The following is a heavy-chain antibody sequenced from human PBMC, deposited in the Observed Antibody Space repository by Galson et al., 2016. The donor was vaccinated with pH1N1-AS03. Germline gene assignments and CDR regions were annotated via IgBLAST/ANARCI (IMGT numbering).Heavy chain of an antibody. J-gene: IGHJ4*02. V-gene: IGHV3-11*01. Sequence: SLRLSCAASGFTFSDYYMSWIRQAPGKGLEWVSCITSSGSTGTTIYYADSVKGRFTISRDNAKNSLYLQMNSLRAGETAIYYCARGWYDFWSGYLVDPFDYWGQGALVTVSS. CDR1: GFTFSDYY. CDR2: ITSSGSTGTTI. CDR3: ARGWYDFWSGYLVDPFDY. D-gene: IGHD3-3*01.